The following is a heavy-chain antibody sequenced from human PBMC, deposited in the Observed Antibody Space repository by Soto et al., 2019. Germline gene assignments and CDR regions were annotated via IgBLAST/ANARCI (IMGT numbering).Heavy chain of an antibody. Sequence: EVQLLESGGGLVPPGGSLRLSCAASAFTFSNYGMSWVRQAPGKGLEWVSGLSGDSSRIFYADSVKGRFTVSRDNSKNTLYSQMSYLTAEDTAVYYCVKTHPDAFDIWGQGTMVTVS. J-gene: IGHJ3*02. CDR3: VKTHPDAFDI. CDR1: AFTFSNYG. CDR2: LSGDSSRI. V-gene: IGHV3-23*01.